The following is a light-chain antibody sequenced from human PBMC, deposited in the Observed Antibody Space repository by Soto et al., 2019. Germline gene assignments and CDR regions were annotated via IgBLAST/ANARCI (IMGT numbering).Light chain of an antibody. CDR2: GNS. CDR1: SSNIGAGYD. Sequence: QSVLTQPPSVSGAPGQRVTISCTWSSSNIGAGYDVHWYQQLPGTAPKLLIYGNSNRPSGVPDRFSGSKSGTSASLAITGLQAEDEADYYCQSYDSSLSGSHVVFGGGTQLTV. CDR3: QSYDSSLSGSHVV. J-gene: IGLJ2*01. V-gene: IGLV1-40*01.